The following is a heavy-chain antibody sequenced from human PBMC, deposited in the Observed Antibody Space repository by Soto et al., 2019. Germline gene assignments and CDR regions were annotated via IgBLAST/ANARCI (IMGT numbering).Heavy chain of an antibody. J-gene: IGHJ4*02. CDR1: GFILSSFW. CDR3: ARETFSGYDSGVGY. D-gene: IGHD5-12*01. Sequence: GGSLRLSCAASGFILSSFWMSWVRQAPWKGLEWVSYIKHNGSKIYYVDSVKGRFTISRDNAKNSLYLQMNSLRAEDTAVYYCARETFSGYDSGVGYWGQGTLVTVSS. V-gene: IGHV3-7*05. CDR2: IKHNGSKI.